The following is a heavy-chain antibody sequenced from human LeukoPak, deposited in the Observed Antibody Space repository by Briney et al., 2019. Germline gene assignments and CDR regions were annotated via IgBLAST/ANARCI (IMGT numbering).Heavy chain of an antibody. V-gene: IGHV4-4*02. D-gene: IGHD3-10*01. CDR1: GGSISSSNW. CDR2: IYYSGST. J-gene: IGHJ4*02. Sequence: SGTLSLTCAVYGGSISSSNWWSWVRQPPGKGLEWIGEIYYSGSTNYNLSLMSRVTISIDKSKNQFSLKLSSVTAADTAVYHCARSQFKSVGGLDYWGQGTLVTVSS. CDR3: ARSQFKSVGGLDY.